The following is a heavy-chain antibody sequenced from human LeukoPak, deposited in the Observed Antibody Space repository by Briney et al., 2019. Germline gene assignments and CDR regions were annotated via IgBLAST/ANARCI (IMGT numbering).Heavy chain of an antibody. D-gene: IGHD3-3*01. CDR1: GFTFSSYW. CDR2: IKHDGSEK. J-gene: IGHJ6*03. Sequence: GGSLRLSCAASGFTFSSYWMSWVRQAPGKGLEWVANIKHDGSEKYYVDSVKGRFTISRDNAKNSLYLQMNSLRAEDTAVYYCARKGNYDFWSGYYPRTYYMDVWGKGTTVTVSS. V-gene: IGHV3-7*01. CDR3: ARKGNYDFWSGYYPRTYYMDV.